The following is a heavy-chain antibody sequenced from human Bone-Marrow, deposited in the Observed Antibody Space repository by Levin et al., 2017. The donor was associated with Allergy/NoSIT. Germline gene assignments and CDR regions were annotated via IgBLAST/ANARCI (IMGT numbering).Heavy chain of an antibody. J-gene: IGHJ2*01. CDR2: ISAYNGHT. D-gene: IGHD5-12*01. Sequence: GASVKVSCNSSGYSFTSYGFSWVRQAPGQGLEWMGWISAYNGHTIHAQKFQGRVTMTTDTATSTVYMELSSLGSDDTAVYYCAREGPGYSGYNGKGWYLDLWGRGTSITVSS. CDR1: GYSFTSYG. CDR3: AREGPGYSGYNGKGWYLDL. V-gene: IGHV1-18*04.